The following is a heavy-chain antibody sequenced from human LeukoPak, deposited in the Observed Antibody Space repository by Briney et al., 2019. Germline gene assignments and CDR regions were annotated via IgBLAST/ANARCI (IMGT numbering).Heavy chain of an antibody. CDR2: TSHDGSNK. V-gene: IGHV3-30*18. Sequence: PGGSLRLSCAASRFTFSAYGMHWVRQAPGKGLEWVAFTSHDGSNKYYSESVKGRSTISRDNSEITLYLQMNSLRVEDTAVYYCAKALSRNNGWYYFDHWGQGTLVTVSS. CDR1: RFTFSAYG. CDR3: AKALSRNNGWYYFDH. D-gene: IGHD6-19*01. J-gene: IGHJ4*02.